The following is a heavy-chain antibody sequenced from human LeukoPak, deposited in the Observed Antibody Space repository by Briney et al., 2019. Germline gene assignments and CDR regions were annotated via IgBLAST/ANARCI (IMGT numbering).Heavy chain of an antibody. CDR1: GFTFSSYA. Sequence: AGGSLRLSCAASGFTFSSYAMHWVRQAPGKGLEWVAVISYDGSNKYYADSVKGRFTISRDNSKNTLYLQMNSLRAEDTAVYYCARDFNWNDELAFDIWGQGTMVTVSS. V-gene: IGHV3-30-3*01. J-gene: IGHJ3*02. CDR3: ARDFNWNDELAFDI. D-gene: IGHD1-20*01. CDR2: ISYDGSNK.